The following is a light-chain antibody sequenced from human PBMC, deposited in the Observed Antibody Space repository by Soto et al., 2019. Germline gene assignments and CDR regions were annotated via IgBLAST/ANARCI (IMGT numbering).Light chain of an antibody. CDR1: QSVTSNY. J-gene: IGKJ2*01. Sequence: EIVLTQSPDTLALSPGERATLSCRASQSVTSNYLAWYQQKPGQAPRLLIFGISSRATGIPDRFSGSGSGTDFTLTSARLEPEDFAFYSCQQYGSSYAFGQGTKLEIK. V-gene: IGKV3-20*01. CDR3: QQYGSSYA. CDR2: GIS.